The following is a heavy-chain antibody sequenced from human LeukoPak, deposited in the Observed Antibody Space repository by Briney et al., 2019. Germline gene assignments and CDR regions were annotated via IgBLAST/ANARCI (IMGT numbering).Heavy chain of an antibody. J-gene: IGHJ4*02. Sequence: PGGSLTLSCAASGFTFSNYAMHWVRQDPGKGPEWVAIVSHDGRNQYYAESVKGRFTISRDSSKNTVSLQMNSLRAGDSALYYCGRDPSARVTIDFWGQGTLVTVSS. CDR1: GFTFSNYA. CDR2: VSHDGRNQ. V-gene: IGHV3-30*04. D-gene: IGHD5-24*01. CDR3: GRDPSARVTIDF.